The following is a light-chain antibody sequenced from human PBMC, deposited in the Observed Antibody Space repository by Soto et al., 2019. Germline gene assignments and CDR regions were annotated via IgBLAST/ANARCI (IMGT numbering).Light chain of an antibody. J-gene: IGKJ1*01. V-gene: IGKV3-15*01. CDR3: HQVNDWPRGT. CDR2: GAS. CDR1: QSISSY. Sequence: IVMTQSPATLSVSPGERATLSCRASQSISSYLAWYQQKPGQAPRLLIYGASTRATDIPARFSGGGSGTEFTLTINSLQSEDVAVYYCHQVNDWPRGTFGQGTKVDNK.